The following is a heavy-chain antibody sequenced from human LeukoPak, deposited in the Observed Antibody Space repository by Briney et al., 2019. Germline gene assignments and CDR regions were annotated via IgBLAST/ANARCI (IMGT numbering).Heavy chain of an antibody. CDR2: IIPIFGTA. CDR1: GGTFSSYA. CDR3: ARGPEGYYYYYYMDV. Sequence: SVKVSCKASGGTFSSYAISWVRQAPGQGLEWMGGIIPIFGTANYAQKFQGRVTITADRSTSTAYMELSSLRSEDTAVYYCARGPEGYYYYYYMDVWGKGTTVTISS. V-gene: IGHV1-69*06. J-gene: IGHJ6*03.